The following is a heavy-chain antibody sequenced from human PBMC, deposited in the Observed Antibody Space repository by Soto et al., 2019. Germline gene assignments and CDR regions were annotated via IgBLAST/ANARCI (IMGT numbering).Heavy chain of an antibody. CDR1: GYSFTRYW. Sequence: PGESLKISCKGSGYSFTRYWISWVRQMPGKGLEWMGRIDPSDSYINYSPSFQGHVTISADKFISTAYLQWSSLKASDTTMYYCSILPLAAAYSDANSWGQGTLVTVSS. CDR3: SILPLAAAYSDANS. V-gene: IGHV5-10-1*01. CDR2: IDPSDSYI. D-gene: IGHD6-13*01. J-gene: IGHJ5*02.